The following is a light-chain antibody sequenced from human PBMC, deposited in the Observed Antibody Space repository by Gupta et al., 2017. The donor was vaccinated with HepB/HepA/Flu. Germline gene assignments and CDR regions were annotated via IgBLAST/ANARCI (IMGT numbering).Light chain of an antibody. CDR2: QDS. V-gene: IGLV3-1*01. CDR1: KVGDKY. J-gene: IGLJ2*01. CDR3: QAWDSSTAKVV. Sequence: SYELTQPPSVSVSPGQTASITCSGDKVGDKYACWYQQKPGQSPVLVIYQDSKRPSGIPERFSGSNAGTTATLNISGTQARDEADYYCQAWDSSTAKVVFGGGTKLTVL.